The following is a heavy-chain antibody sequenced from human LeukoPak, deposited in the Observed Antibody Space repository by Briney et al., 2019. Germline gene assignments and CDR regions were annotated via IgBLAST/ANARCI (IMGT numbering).Heavy chain of an antibody. D-gene: IGHD3-16*01. CDR3: AKDSLADIDY. V-gene: IGHV3-30*02. J-gene: IGHJ4*02. Sequence: PGGSLRLSCAASGFIFSTYGMYWVRQAPGKGLEWVAFIRHDGSIKNYADSVKGRSTISRDNSKNTLYPQMNSLGAEDTAVYYCAKDSLADIDYWGQGTLVTVSS. CDR1: GFIFSTYG. CDR2: IRHDGSIK.